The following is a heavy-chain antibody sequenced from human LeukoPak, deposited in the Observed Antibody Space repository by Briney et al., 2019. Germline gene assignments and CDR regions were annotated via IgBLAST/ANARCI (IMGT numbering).Heavy chain of an antibody. CDR2: IYYSGST. D-gene: IGHD3-10*01. J-gene: IGHJ4*02. V-gene: IGHV4-31*03. CDR3: ARGCYKGDYYFDY. Sequence: SQTLSLTCTVSGGSISSGGYYWSWIRQHPGKGLEWIGYIYYSGSTYYNPSLKSRVTISVDTSKNQFSLKLSSVTAADTAVYYCARGCYKGDYYFDYWGQGTLVTVSS. CDR1: GGSISSGGYY.